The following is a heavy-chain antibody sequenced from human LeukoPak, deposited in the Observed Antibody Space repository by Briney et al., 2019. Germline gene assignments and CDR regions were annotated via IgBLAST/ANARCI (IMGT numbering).Heavy chain of an antibody. Sequence: GASVKVSCKASGYTFSSYAMSWVRQAPGKGLEWVSAISGSGGSTYYADSVKGRFTISRNNSKNTLDLQMNSLRAEDTAVYYCAKGGSGGGYFFDYWGQGTLVTVSS. V-gene: IGHV3-23*01. CDR1: GYTFSSYA. J-gene: IGHJ4*02. CDR2: ISGSGGST. CDR3: AKGGSGGGYFFDY. D-gene: IGHD1-26*01.